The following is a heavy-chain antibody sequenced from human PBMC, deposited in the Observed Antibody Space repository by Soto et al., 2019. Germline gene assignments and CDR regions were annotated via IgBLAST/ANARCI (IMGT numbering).Heavy chain of an antibody. J-gene: IGHJ4*02. CDR1: GYTFTSYY. CDR2: INPSGGST. CDR3: ARASLNWGLGATYYFDY. D-gene: IGHD1-26*01. Sequence: QVQLVQSGAEVKKPGASVKVSCKASGYTFTSYYMHWVRQAPGQGLEWMGIINPSGGSTSYAQKFQGRVTMTRDTSTSTVYMELSSLRSEDTAVYYCARASLNWGLGATYYFDYWGQGTLVTVSS. V-gene: IGHV1-46*01.